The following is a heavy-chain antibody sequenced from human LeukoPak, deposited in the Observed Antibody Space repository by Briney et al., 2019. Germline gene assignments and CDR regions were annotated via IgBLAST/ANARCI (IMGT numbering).Heavy chain of an antibody. V-gene: IGHV4-30-2*01. CDR3: ARGPGSLPYYYYGMDV. CDR1: GGSISSGGYS. D-gene: IGHD5-12*01. CDR2: IYHSGST. J-gene: IGHJ6*02. Sequence: SETLSLTCAVSGGSISSGGYSWSWIRQPPGKGLEWIGYIYHSGSTYYNPSLKSRVTISVDRSKNQFSLKLSSVTAADTAVYYCARGPGSLPYYYYGMDVWGQGTTVTVSS.